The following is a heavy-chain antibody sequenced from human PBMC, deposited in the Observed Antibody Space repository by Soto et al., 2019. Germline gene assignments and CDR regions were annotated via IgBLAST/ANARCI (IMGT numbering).Heavy chain of an antibody. J-gene: IGHJ1*01. CDR3: VKGPDSSGYYYPYLQH. V-gene: IGHV3-64D*06. CDR2: ISSNGGTT. CDR1: GFTFSVYA. D-gene: IGHD3-22*01. Sequence: PGGSLRLSCSASGFTFSVYAMHWVRQAPGKGLEYVSGISSNGGTTYYADSVKGRFTISRDNSQNTLYLQMSSLRTEDTAVHYCVKGPDSSGYYYPYLQHWGQGTLVTVSS.